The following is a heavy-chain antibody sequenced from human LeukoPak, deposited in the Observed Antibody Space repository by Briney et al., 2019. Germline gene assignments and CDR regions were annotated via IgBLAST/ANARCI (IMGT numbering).Heavy chain of an antibody. Sequence: SETLSLTCAVYGGSFSGYYWSWIRQPPEKGLEWIWEINHSGSTNYNPSLKSRVTISVDTSKNQFSLKLSSVTAADTAVYYCARGSPDSSGYHDDAFDIWGQGTMVTVSS. CDR1: GGSFSGYY. CDR3: ARGSPDSSGYHDDAFDI. D-gene: IGHD3-22*01. V-gene: IGHV4-34*01. CDR2: INHSGST. J-gene: IGHJ3*02.